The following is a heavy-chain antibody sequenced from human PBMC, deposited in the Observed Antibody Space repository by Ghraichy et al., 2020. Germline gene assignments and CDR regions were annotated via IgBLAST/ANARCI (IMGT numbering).Heavy chain of an antibody. V-gene: IGHV3-53*01. J-gene: IGHJ3*02. CDR1: GFTVSSNY. CDR2: IYSGGST. Sequence: GGSLRLSCAASGFTVSSNYMSWVRQAPGKGLEWVSVIYSGGSTYYADSVKGRFIISRDNSKNTVYLQMNSLRAEDTAVYYCARTYSSSWYWDAFDIWGQGTMVTVSS. D-gene: IGHD6-13*01. CDR3: ARTYSSSWYWDAFDI.